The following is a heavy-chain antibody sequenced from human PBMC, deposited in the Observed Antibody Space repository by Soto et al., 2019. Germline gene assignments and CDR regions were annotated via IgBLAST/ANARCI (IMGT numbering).Heavy chain of an antibody. CDR1: GGSISSYY. CDR2: IYYSGST. J-gene: IGHJ5*02. V-gene: IGHV4-59*08. CDR3: ARRSGPSGSYHNWFDP. Sequence: SETLSLTCTVSGGSISSYYWSWIRQPPGKGLEWIGYIYYSGSTNYNPSLKSRVAISVDTSKNQFSLKLSSVTAADTAVYYCARRSGPSGSYHNWFDPWGQGTLVTVSS. D-gene: IGHD1-26*01.